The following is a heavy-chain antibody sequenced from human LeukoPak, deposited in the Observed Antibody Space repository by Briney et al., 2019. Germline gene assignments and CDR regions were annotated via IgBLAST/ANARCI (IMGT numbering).Heavy chain of an antibody. CDR1: GGSISSSNW. J-gene: IGHJ4*02. Sequence: SETLSLTCAVSGGSISSSNWWSWVRQPPGKGLEWIGYIYYSGSTYYNPSLKSRVTISVDTSKNQFSLKLSSVTAADTAVYYCARRRWFGDFDYWGQGTLVTVSS. CDR2: IYYSGST. V-gene: IGHV4-4*02. D-gene: IGHD3-10*01. CDR3: ARRRWFGDFDY.